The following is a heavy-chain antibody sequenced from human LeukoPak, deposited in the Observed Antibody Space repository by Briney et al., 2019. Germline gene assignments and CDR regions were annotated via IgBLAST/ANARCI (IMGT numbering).Heavy chain of an antibody. V-gene: IGHV4-61*01. J-gene: IGHJ4*02. CDR1: GGSVSSGSYY. D-gene: IGHD3-3*01. CDR2: IYYSGST. CDR3: ARSSGYLTDY. Sequence: ETLSLXCTVSGGSVSSGSYYWSWIRQPPGKGLEWIGYIYYSGSTNYNPSLKSRVTISVDTSKNQFSLKLSSVTAADTAVYYCARSSGYLTDYWGQGTLVTVSS.